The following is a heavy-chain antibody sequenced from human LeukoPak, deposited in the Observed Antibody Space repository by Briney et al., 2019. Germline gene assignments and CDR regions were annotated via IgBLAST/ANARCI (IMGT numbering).Heavy chain of an antibody. J-gene: IGHJ4*02. CDR1: GGSISSYY. V-gene: IGHV4-59*01. CDR3: ARALGAALD. D-gene: IGHD2-15*01. CDR2: IYYSGST. Sequence: SETLSLTCTVSGGSISSYYWSWIRQPPGKGLEWIWYIYYSGSTNYNPSLKSRVTISVDTSKNQFSLKLSSVTAADTAVYYCARALGAALDWGQGTLVTVSS.